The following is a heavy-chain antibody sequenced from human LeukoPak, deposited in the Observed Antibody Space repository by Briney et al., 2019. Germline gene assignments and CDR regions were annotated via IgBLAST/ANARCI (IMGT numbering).Heavy chain of an antibody. D-gene: IGHD6-25*01. V-gene: IGHV3-21*01. CDR3: ARDGSGFYHYYYMDV. CDR1: GFTFTDYS. CDR2: ISTVSTYT. Sequence: GGSLTLSCAPSGFTFTDYSMNWVRQAPGKGLEWVAHISTVSTYTHYTDSVKGRFTISRDNRKNLLYLQMSSLGAEDTAVYYCARDGSGFYHYYYMDVWGKVTTVTVSS. J-gene: IGHJ6*03.